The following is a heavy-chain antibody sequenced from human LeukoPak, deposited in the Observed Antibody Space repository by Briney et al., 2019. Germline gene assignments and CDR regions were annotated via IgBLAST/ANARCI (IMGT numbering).Heavy chain of an antibody. CDR1: RFTFSNYG. CDR3: AREGLGSGSYFSAWFGP. Sequence: GGSLRLSCVASRFTFSNYGMHWVRQAPGKGLEWVAVISFDGSTTYYADSVKGRFTISRDNSKNTLYLQMNSLRLEDTAVYYCAREGLGSGSYFSAWFGPWGQGTLVTVSS. D-gene: IGHD3-10*01. CDR2: ISFDGSTT. V-gene: IGHV3-30*03. J-gene: IGHJ5*02.